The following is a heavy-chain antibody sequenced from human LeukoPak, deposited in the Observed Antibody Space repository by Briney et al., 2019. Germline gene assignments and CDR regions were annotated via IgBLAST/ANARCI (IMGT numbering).Heavy chain of an antibody. Sequence: PGGSLRLSCAASGLTFSKHAMHWVRQAPGKGLEWVAYVRNDESLTKYADSVKGRFTISRDNSKNTLYVQMNSLGAEDTAIYYCVTFMFDYWGQGTLVTVSS. V-gene: IGHV3-30*02. CDR2: VRNDESLT. CDR1: GLTFSKHA. D-gene: IGHD2/OR15-2a*01. CDR3: VTFMFDY. J-gene: IGHJ4*02.